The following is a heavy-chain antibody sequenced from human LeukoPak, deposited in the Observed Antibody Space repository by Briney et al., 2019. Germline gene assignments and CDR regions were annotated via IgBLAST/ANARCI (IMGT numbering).Heavy chain of an antibody. J-gene: IGHJ4*02. CDR1: GYTFTGYY. CDR2: INPNSGGT. Sequence: ASVKVSCKASGYTFTGYYMHWVRQAPGQGLEWMGWINPNSGGTNYAQKFQGRVTMTRDTSISTAYMELSRLSSDDTAVYYCARGTEEIVVVMGFEYWGQGTLVTVSS. D-gene: IGHD3-22*01. CDR3: ARGTEEIVVVMGFEY. V-gene: IGHV1-2*02.